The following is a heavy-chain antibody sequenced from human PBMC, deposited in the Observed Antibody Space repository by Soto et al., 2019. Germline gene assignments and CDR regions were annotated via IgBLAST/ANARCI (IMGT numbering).Heavy chain of an antibody. J-gene: IGHJ5*02. CDR2: IIPIFGTA. CDR1: GGTFSSYA. V-gene: IGHV1-69*13. D-gene: IGHD4-4*01. Sequence: SVKVSCKASGGTFSSYAISWVRQAPGQGLEWMGGIIPIFGTANYAQKFQGRVTITADESTSTAYMELSSLRSEDTAVYYCARDFTSKGAWLDPWGQGTLVTVSA. CDR3: ARDFTSKGAWLDP.